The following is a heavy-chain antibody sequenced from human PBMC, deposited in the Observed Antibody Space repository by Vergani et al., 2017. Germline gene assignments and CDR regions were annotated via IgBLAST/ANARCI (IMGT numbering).Heavy chain of an antibody. V-gene: IGHV3-30*03. CDR2: ISYDGTQK. Sequence: QVHLVESGGGVVQPGRSLRLSCVVSGFTSSYYGMHWVRQAPGKGLEWVAVISYDGTQKYYADSVTGRFTISRDNSKSTLYLQMNSLRTEDTAVYYCATKSFGTPGCQIGYFREWGQGTLVTVSS. CDR3: ATKSFGTPGCQIGYFRE. D-gene: IGHD1-1*01. J-gene: IGHJ1*01. CDR1: GFTSSYYG.